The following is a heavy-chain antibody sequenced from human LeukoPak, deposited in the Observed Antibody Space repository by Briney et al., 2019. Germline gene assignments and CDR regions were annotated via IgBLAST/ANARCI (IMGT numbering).Heavy chain of an antibody. CDR1: GFTFSTYW. D-gene: IGHD6-13*01. V-gene: IGHV3-7*01. CDR2: IKQDGSEK. Sequence: GGSLRLSCAASGFTFSTYWMSWVRQAPGKGLEWVANIKQDGSEKYYVDSVKGRFTISRDNAKNALYLQMNSLRAEDTAMYYCARDSAGNDYWGQGTLVTVSS. CDR3: ARDSAGNDY. J-gene: IGHJ4*02.